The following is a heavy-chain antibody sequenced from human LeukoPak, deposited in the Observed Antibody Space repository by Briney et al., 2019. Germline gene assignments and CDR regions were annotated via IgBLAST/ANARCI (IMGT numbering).Heavy chain of an antibody. CDR1: GFSFSRYA. CDR3: AKDKQWLDQYYFDY. J-gene: IGHJ4*02. CDR2: ISGSGDST. V-gene: IGHV3-23*01. Sequence: GGSLRLSCAASGFSFSRYAMSWFRQAPGKGLEWVSVISGSGDSTYYADSVKGRFTISRDNSKNTLYLQMNSLRAEDTAVYYCAKDKQWLDQYYFDYWGQGTLVTVSS. D-gene: IGHD6-19*01.